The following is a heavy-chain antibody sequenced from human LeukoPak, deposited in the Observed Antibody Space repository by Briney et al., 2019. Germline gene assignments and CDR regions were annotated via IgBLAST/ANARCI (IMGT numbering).Heavy chain of an antibody. D-gene: IGHD5-18*01. Sequence: SVKVSCKASGYTFTNHDINWVRQASGQGLEWMGWMNPKSGNTGYLQKFQGRVTMTRDTSMSTAFMELSSRTSEDTAVYYCARGVNSQGTAMVLFDSWGQGSLVTVSA. CDR2: MNPKSGNT. J-gene: IGHJ4*02. CDR1: GYTFTNHD. V-gene: IGHV1-8*01. CDR3: ARGVNSQGTAMVLFDS.